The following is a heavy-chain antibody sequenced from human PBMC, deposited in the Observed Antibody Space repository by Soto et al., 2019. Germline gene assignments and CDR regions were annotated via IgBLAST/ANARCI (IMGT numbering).Heavy chain of an antibody. CDR3: ARLGGYYQAFDS. CDR2: IYYTGNT. D-gene: IGHD3-22*01. Sequence: QVQLQESGPGLVKPSETLSLTCTVSGGSIRDYYWGWIRQSPGKGLEWIGYIYYTGNTKYNPTLKCRVTISVDSSNNQFSLKLDSVTAADAAVYYCARLGGYYQAFDSWGQGTLVTVSS. CDR1: GGSIRDYY. J-gene: IGHJ4*02. V-gene: IGHV4-59*08.